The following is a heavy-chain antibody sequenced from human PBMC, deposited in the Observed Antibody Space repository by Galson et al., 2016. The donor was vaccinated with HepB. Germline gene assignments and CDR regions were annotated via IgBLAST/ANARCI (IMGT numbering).Heavy chain of an antibody. J-gene: IGHJ4*02. Sequence: SLRLSCAASGFTFSNYAMTWVRQAPGKGLEWVSGILGDGDTTYYADSVKGRFSISRDNPKNTLYLYMNNLTAGDTAIYYCGKHGGFDYWGQGALVTVSS. CDR1: GFTFSNYA. V-gene: IGHV3-23*01. CDR2: ILGDGDTT. CDR3: GKHGGFDY. D-gene: IGHD3-16*01.